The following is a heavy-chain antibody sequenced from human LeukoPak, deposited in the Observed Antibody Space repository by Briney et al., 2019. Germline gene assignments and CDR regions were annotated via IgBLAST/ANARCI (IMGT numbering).Heavy chain of an antibody. V-gene: IGHV3-30-3*01. CDR3: ARAGGS. CDR2: ISYDGSNK. D-gene: IGHD2-15*01. J-gene: IGHJ4*02. CDR1: GFTFSSYA. Sequence: GGSLRLSCAASGFTFSSYAMHWVRQAPGKGLEWVAVISYDGSNKYYADSVKGRFTISRDNSENTLYLQMNSLRAEDTAVYYCARAGGSWGQGTLVTVSS.